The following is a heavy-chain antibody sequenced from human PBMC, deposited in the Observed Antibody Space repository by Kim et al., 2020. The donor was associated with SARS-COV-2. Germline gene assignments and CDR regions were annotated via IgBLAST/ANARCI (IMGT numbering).Heavy chain of an antibody. D-gene: IGHD3-22*01. V-gene: IGHV3-7*01. CDR2: IKQDGSEK. Sequence: GGSLRLSCAASGFTFSSYWMSWVRQAPGKGLEWVANIKQDGSEKYYVDSVKGRFTISRDNAKNSLYLQMNSLRAEDTAVYYCARDFLSDSSGYPYWGQGTLVTVSS. J-gene: IGHJ4*02. CDR1: GFTFSSYW. CDR3: ARDFLSDSSGYPY.